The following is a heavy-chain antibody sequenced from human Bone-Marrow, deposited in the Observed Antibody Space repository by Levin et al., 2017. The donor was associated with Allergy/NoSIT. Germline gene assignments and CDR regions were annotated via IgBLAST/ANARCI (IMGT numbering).Heavy chain of an antibody. D-gene: IGHD2-15*01. J-gene: IGHJ4*02. CDR1: GFIFSSSA. Sequence: KISCRASGFIFSSSAVQWVRQARGQRLEWLGWIVAGSGNTNYAQKFQERVTMTRDMSTSTAYMELSSLRSEDTAVYYCAAVGEFCSGGSCAGRPSDYWGQGTQVTVSS. V-gene: IGHV1-58*01. CDR2: IVAGSGNT. CDR3: AAVGEFCSGGSCAGRPSDY.